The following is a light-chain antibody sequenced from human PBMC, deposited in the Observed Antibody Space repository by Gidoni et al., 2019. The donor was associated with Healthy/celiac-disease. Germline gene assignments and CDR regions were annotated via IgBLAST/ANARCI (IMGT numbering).Light chain of an antibody. CDR3: RVWENSRNSPV. Sequence: QTVLTQPPSVSAAPRQRVTISCSGSSSNIENTAVNWYQQLPGKAPTLLIYYDNLLPSGVSNRFSGSRSGNSASLAISGLQAEDEADYYCRVWENSRNSPVFGGGTKLTVL. J-gene: IGLJ2*01. V-gene: IGLV1-36*01. CDR2: YDN. CDR1: SSNIENTA.